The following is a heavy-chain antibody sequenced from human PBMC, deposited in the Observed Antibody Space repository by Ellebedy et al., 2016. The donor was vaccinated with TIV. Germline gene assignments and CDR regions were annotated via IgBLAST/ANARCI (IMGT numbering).Heavy chain of an antibody. D-gene: IGHD4-17*01. Sequence: GESLKISCAASGFTFSSYAMCWVRQAPGKGLEWVANIKQDGSEKYYVDSVKGRFTISRDNSKNTLSLQMNSLRAEDTAVYFCAKDRYGDYVVYFDYWGQGTLVTVSS. CDR1: GFTFSSYA. CDR2: IKQDGSEK. V-gene: IGHV3-7*03. J-gene: IGHJ4*02. CDR3: AKDRYGDYVVYFDY.